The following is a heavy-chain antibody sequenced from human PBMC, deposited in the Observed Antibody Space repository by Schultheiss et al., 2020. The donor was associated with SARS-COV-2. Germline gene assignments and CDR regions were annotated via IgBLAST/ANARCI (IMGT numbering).Heavy chain of an antibody. Sequence: SETLSLTCTVSGGSISGYYWSWIRQPPGKGLEWIGYIYYSGSTNYNPSLKSRVTISVDTSKNQFSLKLSSVTAADTAVYYCARDYWGGYDTYYGMDVWGQGTTVTVSS. V-gene: IGHV4-59*12. CDR3: ARDYWGGYDTYYGMDV. CDR1: GGSISGYY. J-gene: IGHJ6*02. CDR2: IYYSGST. D-gene: IGHD5-12*01.